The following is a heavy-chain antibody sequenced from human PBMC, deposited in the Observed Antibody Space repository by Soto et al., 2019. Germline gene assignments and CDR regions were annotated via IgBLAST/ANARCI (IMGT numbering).Heavy chain of an antibody. V-gene: IGHV4-31*03. J-gene: IGHJ6*02. CDR3: ARDSGYYPYGMDV. CDR2: IYYSGST. Sequence: SETLSLTCTVSGGSISSGGYYWSWTRQHPGKGLEWIGYIYYSGSTYYNPSLKSRVTISVDTSKNQFSLKLSSVTAADTAVYYCARDSGYYPYGMDVWGQGTTVTVSS. D-gene: IGHD3-22*01. CDR1: GGSISSGGYY.